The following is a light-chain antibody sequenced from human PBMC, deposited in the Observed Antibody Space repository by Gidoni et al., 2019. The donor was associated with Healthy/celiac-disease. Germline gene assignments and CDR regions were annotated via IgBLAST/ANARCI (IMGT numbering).Light chain of an antibody. CDR3: QQYNNWLTWT. J-gene: IGKJ1*01. CDR1: QSVSSN. CDR2: GAS. V-gene: IGKV3-15*01. Sequence: EIVMTQSPATLSVSPGERATLSCRASQSVSSNLAWYQQKPDQAPRLLIYGASTRATGIPARCSGSGSGTEFTLTISSLQSEDFAVYYCQQYNNWLTWTFGQGTKVEIK.